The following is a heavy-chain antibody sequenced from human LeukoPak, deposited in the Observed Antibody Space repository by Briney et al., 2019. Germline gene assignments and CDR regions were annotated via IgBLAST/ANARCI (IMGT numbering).Heavy chain of an antibody. CDR2: IYNSGIT. J-gene: IGHJ5*01. V-gene: IGHV4-59*08. CDR1: GGSITSYY. Sequence: SETLSLTCTVSGGSITSYYWSWIRQLPGKGLEWIGYIYNSGITNYNPSLKSRVTVSVDTSKNQFSLRLTSVTAADTAVYYCARSVPSLDYLFDSWGHGTLVTVSS. CDR3: ARSVPSLDYLFDS. D-gene: IGHD4-11*01.